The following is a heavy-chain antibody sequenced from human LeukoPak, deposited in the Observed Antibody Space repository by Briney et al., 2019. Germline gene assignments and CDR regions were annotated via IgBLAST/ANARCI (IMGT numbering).Heavy chain of an antibody. CDR3: ARVDYGSGSYDY. J-gene: IGHJ4*02. CDR1: GFTFSSYE. D-gene: IGHD3-10*01. CDR2: ISSSGSTI. V-gene: IGHV3-48*03. Sequence: GGSLRLSCAASGFTFSSYEMNWVRQAPGKGLEWVSYISSSGSTIYYADSVKGRFTISRVNAKNSLYLQMNSLRAEDTAVYYCARVDYGSGSYDYWGQGTLVTVSS.